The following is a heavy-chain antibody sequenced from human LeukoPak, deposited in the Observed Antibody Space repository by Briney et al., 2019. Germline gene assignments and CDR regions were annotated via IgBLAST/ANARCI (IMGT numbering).Heavy chain of an antibody. Sequence: GGSLRLSCSASGFTFSSYAMHWVRQAPGKGLEYVSAISSNGGSTYYADSVKGRFTISRDNSKNTLYLQMNSLRAEDTAVYYCARGATVTTFVSSQRDYYYYHGMDVWGQGTTVTVSS. CDR1: GFTFSSYA. D-gene: IGHD4-17*01. J-gene: IGHJ6*02. CDR2: ISSNGGST. CDR3: ARGATVTTFVSSQRDYYYYHGMDV. V-gene: IGHV3-64*04.